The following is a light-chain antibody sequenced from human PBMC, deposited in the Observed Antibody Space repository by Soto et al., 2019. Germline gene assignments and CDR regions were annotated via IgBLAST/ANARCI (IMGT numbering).Light chain of an antibody. CDR1: QGINNY. V-gene: IGKV1-33*01. Sequence: DIQMTQSPSSLSASVGDRVTITCQASQGINNYLNWYQQKPGKPPKLLIYDASNLEAGVPSRFSGSGSGTDFTVSITSLQPEDVARYDGQQYESLPPRFGPGTTVEIK. J-gene: IGKJ3*01. CDR2: DAS. CDR3: QQYESLPPR.